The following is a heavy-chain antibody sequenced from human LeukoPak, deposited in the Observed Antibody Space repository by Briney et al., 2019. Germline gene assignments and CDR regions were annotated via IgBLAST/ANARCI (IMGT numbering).Heavy chain of an antibody. D-gene: IGHD3-22*01. CDR2: ISGSGGST. J-gene: IGHJ4*02. CDR3: ANRGYDSSGYWDY. CDR1: GFTFSSYA. V-gene: IGHV3-23*01. Sequence: GGSLRLSCAASGFTFSSYAMRWVRQAPGKGLEWVSAISGSGGSTYYADSVKGRFTISRDNSKNTLYLQMNSLRAEDTAVYYCANRGYDSSGYWDYWGQGTLVTVSS.